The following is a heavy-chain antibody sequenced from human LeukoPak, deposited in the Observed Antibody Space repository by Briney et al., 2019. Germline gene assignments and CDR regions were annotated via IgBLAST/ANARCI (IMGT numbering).Heavy chain of an antibody. CDR3: AAGAESGDDAFDI. Sequence: GASVKVSCKASGYTFTSSAMQWVRQARGQRLEWMGWIVVSSGNTNYARKFHERVTITRDMSTSTAYMELSSLRSEDTAVYYCAAGAESGDDAFDIWGQGTMVTVSS. D-gene: IGHD7-27*01. J-gene: IGHJ3*02. V-gene: IGHV1-58*02. CDR2: IVVSSGNT. CDR1: GYTFTSSA.